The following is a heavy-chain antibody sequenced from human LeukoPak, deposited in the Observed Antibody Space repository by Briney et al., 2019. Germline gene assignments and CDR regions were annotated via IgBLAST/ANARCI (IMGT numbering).Heavy chain of an antibody. V-gene: IGHV4-34*01. Sequence: PGGSLRLSCAASGFTFSDYYMSWIRQPPGKGLEWIGEINHSGSTNYNPSLKSRVTISVDTSKNQFSLKLSSVTAADTAVYYCARHTYYYDSSGYYGLYYFDYWGQGTLVTVSS. CDR1: GFTFSDYY. J-gene: IGHJ4*02. D-gene: IGHD3-22*01. CDR3: ARHTYYYDSSGYYGLYYFDY. CDR2: INHSGST.